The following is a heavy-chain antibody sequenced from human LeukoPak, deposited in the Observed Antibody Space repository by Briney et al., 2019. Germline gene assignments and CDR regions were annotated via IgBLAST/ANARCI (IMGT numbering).Heavy chain of an antibody. V-gene: IGHV4-59*01. Sequence: SETLSLTCSVSDGSINSYYWNWIRRPPGKGLEWIGYIYYNGDTNYSPSLKSRVTMSVDTSKNLFSLKVSSVTAADTAVYYCARGRSNYYGMDVWGQGTTVTVSS. CDR2: IYYNGDT. J-gene: IGHJ6*02. CDR3: ARGRSNYYGMDV. D-gene: IGHD1-26*01. CDR1: DGSINSYY.